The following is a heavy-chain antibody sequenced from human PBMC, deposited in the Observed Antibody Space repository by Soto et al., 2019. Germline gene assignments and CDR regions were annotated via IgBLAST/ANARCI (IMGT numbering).Heavy chain of an antibody. CDR1: GYTFSAYT. J-gene: IGHJ3*02. Sequence: GASVKVSCKATGYTFSAYTMNWVRQAPGQSLEWMGWINAGSGNTKYSQNFQGRVSITGDTSASTVYTELTGLTSEDTAVYYCARDTETLGPRANDALDIWGQGTMVTVSS. CDR3: ARDTETLGPRANDALDI. CDR2: INAGSGNT. V-gene: IGHV1-3*01. D-gene: IGHD3-3*02.